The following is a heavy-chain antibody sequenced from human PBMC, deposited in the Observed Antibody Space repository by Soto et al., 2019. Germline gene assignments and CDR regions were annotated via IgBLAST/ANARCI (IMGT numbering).Heavy chain of an antibody. CDR3: ARASQSYSSSWYDYYYGMDV. CDR2: IYYSGST. V-gene: IGHV4-30-4*01. D-gene: IGHD6-13*01. CDR1: GGSISSGDYY. Sequence: SETLSLTCTVSGGSISSGDYYWSWIRQPPGKGLEWIGYIYYSGSTYYNPSLKSRVTISVDTSKNQFSLKLSSVTAADTAVYYCARASQSYSSSWYDYYYGMDVWGQGTTVNVSS. J-gene: IGHJ6*02.